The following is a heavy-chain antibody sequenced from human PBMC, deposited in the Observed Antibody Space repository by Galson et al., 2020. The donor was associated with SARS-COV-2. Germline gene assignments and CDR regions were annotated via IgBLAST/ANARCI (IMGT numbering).Heavy chain of an antibody. CDR1: GFSLSNARMG. Sequence: KMSGPTLVKPTETLTLTCTVSGFSLSNARMGVSWIRQPPGKALEWLAHIFSNDEKSYSTSLKSRLTISKDTSKSQVVLTMTNMDPVDTATYYCARIRNYYDSSGYYFVFDYWGQGTLVTVSS. D-gene: IGHD3-22*01. J-gene: IGHJ4*02. CDR2: IFSNDEK. V-gene: IGHV2-26*01. CDR3: ARIRNYYDSSGYYFVFDY.